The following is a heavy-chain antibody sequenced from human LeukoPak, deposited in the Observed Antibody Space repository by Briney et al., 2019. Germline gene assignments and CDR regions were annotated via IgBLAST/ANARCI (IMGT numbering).Heavy chain of an antibody. V-gene: IGHV3-74*01. CDR2: INSDGISA. Sequence: SGGSLRLSCAASGFTFSSYWMHWVRQAPGKGLVWVSRINSDGISASYADSVKGRFSISRDNAKNTLYLQMSSLRAEDTAVYYCARGGSDYYGSGSYLWYFDLWGRGTLVTVSS. D-gene: IGHD3-10*01. CDR3: ARGGSDYYGSGSYLWYFDL. J-gene: IGHJ2*01. CDR1: GFTFSSYW.